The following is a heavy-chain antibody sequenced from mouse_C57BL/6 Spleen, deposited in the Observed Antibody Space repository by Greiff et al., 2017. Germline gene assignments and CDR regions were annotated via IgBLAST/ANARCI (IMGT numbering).Heavy chain of an antibody. J-gene: IGHJ2*01. V-gene: IGHV1-81*01. CDR3: ARVSSGSLYYFDD. CDR2: IYPRSGNT. CDR1: GYTFTSYG. Sequence: QVQLQQSGAELARPGASVKLSCKASGYTFTSYGISWVKQRTGQGLEWIGEIYPRSGNTYYNEKFKGTATLTADKSSSTAYMELRSLTSEDSAVYFCARVSSGSLYYFDDWGQGTTLTVSS. D-gene: IGHD3-2*02.